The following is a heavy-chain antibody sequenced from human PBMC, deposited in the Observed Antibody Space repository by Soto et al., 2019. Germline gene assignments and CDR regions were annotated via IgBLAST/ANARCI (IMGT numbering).Heavy chain of an antibody. Sequence: PSETLCLTCTVSGDSVSSSYYYWGWIRQPPGKGLEWIGSIFYSGSTYYNPSLKSRVTISVDTSKNQFSLKLSSVTAADTAVYYCATETVTGNLDYWGQGTLVTVSS. CDR3: ATETVTGNLDY. J-gene: IGHJ4*02. D-gene: IGHD4-17*01. CDR2: IFYSGST. CDR1: GDSVSSSYYY. V-gene: IGHV4-39*07.